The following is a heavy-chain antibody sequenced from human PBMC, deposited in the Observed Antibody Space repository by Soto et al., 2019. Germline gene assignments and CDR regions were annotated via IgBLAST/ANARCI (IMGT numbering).Heavy chain of an antibody. CDR1: GFTFSSYE. CDR2: ISSSGSTI. V-gene: IGHV3-48*03. D-gene: IGHD4-17*01. CDR3: ARVGGPTVTTHYYYGMDV. Sequence: PGGSLRLSCAASGFTFSSYEMNWVRQAPGKWLEWVSYISSSGSTIYYADSVKGRFTISRDNAKNSLYLQMNSLRAEDTAVYYCARVGGPTVTTHYYYGMDVWGQGXTVTVSS. J-gene: IGHJ6*02.